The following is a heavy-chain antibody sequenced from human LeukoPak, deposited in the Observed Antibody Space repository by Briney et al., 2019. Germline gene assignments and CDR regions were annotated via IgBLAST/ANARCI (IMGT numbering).Heavy chain of an antibody. D-gene: IGHD2-15*01. V-gene: IGHV1-69*13. Sequence: GASVTVSCKASGGTFSSYAISWVRQAPGQGLEWMGGIIPIFGTANYAQKFQGRVTITADESTSTAYMELSSLRSEDTAVYYCARSGQGLYCSGGSCYPRFDPWGQGTLVTVSS. J-gene: IGHJ5*02. CDR1: GGTFSSYA. CDR3: ARSGQGLYCSGGSCYPRFDP. CDR2: IIPIFGTA.